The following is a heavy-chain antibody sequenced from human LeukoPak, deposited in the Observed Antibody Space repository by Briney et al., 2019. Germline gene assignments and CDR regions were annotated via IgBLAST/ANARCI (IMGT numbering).Heavy chain of an antibody. CDR1: GFTFSEDY. CDR3: GRGHWGLDY. D-gene: IGHD7-27*01. J-gene: IGHJ4*02. V-gene: IGHV3-11*04. Sequence: GGSLRLSCAASGFTFSEDYMTWIRQTPGKGLERVSFISNSGTIVYYAESVKGRFTISRDNAKNSLYLQMNSLRVEDTAVYYCGRGHWGLDYWGQGTLVTVSS. CDR2: ISNSGTIV.